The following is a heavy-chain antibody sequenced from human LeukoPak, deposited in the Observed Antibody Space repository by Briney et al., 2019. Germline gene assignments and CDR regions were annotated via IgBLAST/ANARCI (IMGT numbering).Heavy chain of an antibody. J-gene: IGHJ4*02. CDR1: GGTFSSYA. V-gene: IGHV1-69*05. Sequence: SVKVSCKASGGTFSSYAISWVRQAPGQGLEWMGRIIPIFGTANYAQKFQGRVTITTDESTSTAYMELSSLRSEDTAVYYCARLNTPYYYDSSGYRADWGQGTLVTVSS. CDR3: ARLNTPYYYDSSGYRAD. D-gene: IGHD3-22*01. CDR2: IIPIFGTA.